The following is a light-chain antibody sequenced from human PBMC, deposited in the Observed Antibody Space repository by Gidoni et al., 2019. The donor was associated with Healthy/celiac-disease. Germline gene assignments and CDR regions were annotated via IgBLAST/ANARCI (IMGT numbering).Light chain of an antibody. CDR3: QPLDQYGFT. J-gene: IGKJ3*01. CDR1: KDIDSY. CDR2: AAS. Sequence: DIKLTQSPSFLSASVGDRVTITCRASKDIDSYLAWYQQKPGEAPKLLIYAASTLQSAVPSRFSGSGSGTDFTLTISSLQPDDSATYYCQPLDQYGFTFGPXTEVDIK. V-gene: IGKV1-9*01.